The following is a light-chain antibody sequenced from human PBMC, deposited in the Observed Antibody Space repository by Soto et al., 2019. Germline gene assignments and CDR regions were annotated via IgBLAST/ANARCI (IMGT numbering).Light chain of an antibody. CDR1: SSDVGAYNY. CDR3: CSYTTSSTYV. J-gene: IGLJ1*01. CDR2: DVI. Sequence: QSALTQPPSASGSPGQTVAISCTGTSSDVGAYNYVSWYQQHPGKAPKLMIYDVIQRPSGVPARFSGSKSGNTASLTVSGLQPADEADYYCCSYTTSSTYVFGTGTKLTVL. V-gene: IGLV2-8*01.